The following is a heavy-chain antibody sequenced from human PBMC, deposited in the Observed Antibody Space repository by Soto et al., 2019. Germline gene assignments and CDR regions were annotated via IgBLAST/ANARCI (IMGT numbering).Heavy chain of an antibody. J-gene: IGHJ4*02. Sequence: VKVSCKASGYSFTTYGIFWVRQAPGQGLEWMGWISPYNGKTNYAQNLQGRVSMTTDTSTTTAYMELRSLRSDDTAVYYCARPYDSSQSPRFDYWGQGTLVTVSS. CDR2: ISPYNGKT. D-gene: IGHD3-22*01. V-gene: IGHV1-18*01. CDR3: ARPYDSSQSPRFDY. CDR1: GYSFTTYG.